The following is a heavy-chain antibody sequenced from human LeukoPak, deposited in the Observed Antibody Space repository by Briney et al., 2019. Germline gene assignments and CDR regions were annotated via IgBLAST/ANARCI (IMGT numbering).Heavy chain of an antibody. J-gene: IGHJ4*02. Sequence: GGSLRLSCAASGFTFSSYAMSWVRQAPGKGLEWVSAISGSGGSTYYADSVKGRFTISRDNSKNTVYLQMNNLRAEDTAVYYCATDGDFWSGDFDYWGQGTLVTVSS. CDR2: ISGSGGST. D-gene: IGHD3-3*01. CDR1: GFTFSSYA. V-gene: IGHV3-23*01. CDR3: ATDGDFWSGDFDY.